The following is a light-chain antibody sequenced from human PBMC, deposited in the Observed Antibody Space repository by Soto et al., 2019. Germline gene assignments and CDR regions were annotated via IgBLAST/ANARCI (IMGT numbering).Light chain of an antibody. J-gene: IGKJ5*01. V-gene: IGKV1-13*02. CDR1: QGISSA. Sequence: AIQLTQSPSSLSAAVGDRVSITCLASQGISSALAWYQHKPGKAPKILIYDASSLQSGVPSRFSGSESGTECTLTISSLQPEDFATYYCQQLKTSPFTFGLGTRLQI. CDR2: DAS. CDR3: QQLKTSPFT.